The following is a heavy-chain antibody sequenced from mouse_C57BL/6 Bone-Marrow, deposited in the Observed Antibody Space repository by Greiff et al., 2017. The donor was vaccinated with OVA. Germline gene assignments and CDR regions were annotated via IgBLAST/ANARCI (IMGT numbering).Heavy chain of an antibody. CDR1: GYTFTSYW. CDR2: IDPSDSYT. Sequence: VKLQQPGAELVKPGASVKLSCKASGYTFTSYWMQWVKQRPGQGLEWIGEIDPSDSYTNYNQKFKGKATLTVDTSSSTAYMQLSSPTSEDSAVYYCARSRNYYGSSHFDYWGQGTTLTVSS. D-gene: IGHD1-1*01. V-gene: IGHV1-50*01. CDR3: ARSRNYYGSSHFDY. J-gene: IGHJ2*01.